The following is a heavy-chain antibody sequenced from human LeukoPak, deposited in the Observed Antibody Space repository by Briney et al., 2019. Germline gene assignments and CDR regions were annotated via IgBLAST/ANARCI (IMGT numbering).Heavy chain of an antibody. J-gene: IGHJ3*02. CDR2: FDPEDGET. V-gene: IGHV1-24*01. D-gene: IGHD4/OR15-4a*01. CDR3: ATHTVLTTLPFDAFDI. CDR1: GYTLTELS. Sequence: ASVKVSCKVSGYTLTELSMHWVRQAPGKGLEWMGGFDPEDGETIYAQKFQGRVTMTEDTSTDTAYMELSSLRSEDTAVYYYATHTVLTTLPFDAFDIWGQGTMVTVSS.